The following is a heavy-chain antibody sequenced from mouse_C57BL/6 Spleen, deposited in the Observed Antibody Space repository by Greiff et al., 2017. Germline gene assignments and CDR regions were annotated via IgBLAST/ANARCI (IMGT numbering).Heavy chain of an antibody. Sequence: QVQLQQPGAELVMPGASVKLSCKASGYTFTSYWMHWVKQRPGQGLEWIGEIDPSDSYTNYNQQFKGKSTLTVDKSSSTAYMQLSSLTSEDSAVYYCARLDYGSSYDAMDYWGQGTSVTVSS. CDR1: GYTFTSYW. D-gene: IGHD1-1*01. J-gene: IGHJ4*01. CDR2: IDPSDSYT. V-gene: IGHV1-69*01. CDR3: ARLDYGSSYDAMDY.